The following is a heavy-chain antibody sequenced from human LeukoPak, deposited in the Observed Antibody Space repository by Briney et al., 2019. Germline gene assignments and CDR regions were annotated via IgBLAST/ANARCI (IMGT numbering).Heavy chain of an antibody. Sequence: PSETLSLTCTVSGVSIISVDYYWSWIRQHPGKGLEWIGSISYGGTTYYNPSLKSRITMSIDASKNQFSLKLSSVTAADTAVYYCASPYPLAVAGTLAFDIWGQGTMVTVSS. J-gene: IGHJ3*02. CDR1: GVSIISVDYY. D-gene: IGHD6-19*01. CDR2: ISYGGTT. CDR3: ASPYPLAVAGTLAFDI. V-gene: IGHV4-31*03.